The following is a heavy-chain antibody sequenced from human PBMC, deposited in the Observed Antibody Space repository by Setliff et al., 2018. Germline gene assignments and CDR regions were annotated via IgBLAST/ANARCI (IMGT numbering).Heavy chain of an antibody. V-gene: IGHV3-7*01. CDR2: IKQDGSEK. J-gene: IGHJ4*02. CDR1: GFTFSNSW. CDR3: ARETLPYYFDY. Sequence: GGSLRLSCAASGFTFSNSWMGWVRQAPGKGLEWVANIKQDGSEKYYVDSVKGRFTISRDNAKNSLYLQMSSLRAEDTAVYYCARETLPYYFDYWGQGTLVTVSS.